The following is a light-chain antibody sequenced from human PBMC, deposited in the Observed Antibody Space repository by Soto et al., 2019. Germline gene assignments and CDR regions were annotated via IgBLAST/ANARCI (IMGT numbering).Light chain of an antibody. CDR3: HQYGSSPPVT. Sequence: EIVMTQSPATLSVSPGERATLSCRAGQTIYSNVAWYQQRPGQAPRLLIYGASSRATGIPDRFSGSGSGTDFTLTISRLEPEDFAMYYCHQYGSSPPVTFGQGTRLEIK. J-gene: IGKJ5*01. CDR2: GAS. CDR1: QTIYSN. V-gene: IGKV3-20*01.